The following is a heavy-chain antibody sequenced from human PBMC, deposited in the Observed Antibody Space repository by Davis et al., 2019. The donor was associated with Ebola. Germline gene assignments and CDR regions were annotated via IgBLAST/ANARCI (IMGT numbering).Heavy chain of an antibody. CDR1: GYTFATYW. J-gene: IGHJ2*01. Sequence: GESLKISCKGSGYTFATYWIGWVRQMPGRGLEWMGIIYPGDSDTRYSPSFQGQVTISADKSISTAYLQWSSLKASDTAMYYCARRVAVAHWYFDLWGRGTLVTVSS. CDR2: IYPGDSDT. V-gene: IGHV5-51*01. D-gene: IGHD6-19*01. CDR3: ARRVAVAHWYFDL.